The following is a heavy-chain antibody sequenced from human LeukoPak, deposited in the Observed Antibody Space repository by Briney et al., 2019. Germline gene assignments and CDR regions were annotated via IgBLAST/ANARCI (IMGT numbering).Heavy chain of an antibody. Sequence: GGSLRLSGAASGFTFSSYAMSWVRQAPGKGLEWVSAISGSGGSTYYADSVKGRFTISRDNSKNTLYLQMNSLRAEDTAVYYCAKRIRSTTVTTHHHYYYYYGMDVWGQGTTVTVSS. V-gene: IGHV3-23*01. CDR2: ISGSGGST. CDR3: AKRIRSTTVTTHHHYYYYYGMDV. CDR1: GFTFSSYA. J-gene: IGHJ6*02. D-gene: IGHD4-17*01.